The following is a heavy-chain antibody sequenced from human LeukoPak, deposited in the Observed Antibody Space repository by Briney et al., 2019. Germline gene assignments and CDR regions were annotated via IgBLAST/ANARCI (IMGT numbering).Heavy chain of an antibody. J-gene: IGHJ3*02. CDR3: ASDVCGVGSCYLYAFDI. CDR1: GFTFSSYA. Sequence: GRSLRLSCAASGFTFSSYAMHWVRQAPGKGLEWVAVISYDGSNKYYADSVKGRFTISRDNSKNTLYLQMNSLRAEDTAVYYGASDVCGVGSCYLYAFDIWGQGTMVTVSS. CDR2: ISYDGSNK. D-gene: IGHD2-15*01. V-gene: IGHV3-30*04.